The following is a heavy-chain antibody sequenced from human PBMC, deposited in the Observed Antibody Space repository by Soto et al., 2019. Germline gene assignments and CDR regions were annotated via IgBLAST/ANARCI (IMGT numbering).Heavy chain of an antibody. Sequence: PGGSLRLSCAASGFTVSSNYMSWVRQAPGKGLEWVSVIYSGGSTYYADSVKGRFTISRDNSKNTLYLQMNSLRAEDTAVYYCARGGDYDSSRPLLHWGQGTLVTVSS. CDR3: ARGGDYDSSRPLLH. D-gene: IGHD3-22*01. CDR1: GFTVSSNY. V-gene: IGHV3-53*01. J-gene: IGHJ1*01. CDR2: IYSGGST.